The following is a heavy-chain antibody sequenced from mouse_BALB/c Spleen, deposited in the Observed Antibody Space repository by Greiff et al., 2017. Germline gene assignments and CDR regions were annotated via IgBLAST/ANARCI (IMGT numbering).Heavy chain of an antibody. CDR1: GFSLTSYG. D-gene: IGHD1-1*01. J-gene: IGHJ3*01. Sequence: QVNLEQSGPGLVAPSQSLSITCTVSGFSLTSYGVHWVRQPPGKGLEWLGMIWGGGSTNYNSALKSRLSISKDNSKSQVFLKMNSLQTDDTARYYCARDFNYGGSWGQGTMLTVSA. V-gene: IGHV2-6-7*01. CDR3: ARDFNYGGS. CDR2: IWGGGST.